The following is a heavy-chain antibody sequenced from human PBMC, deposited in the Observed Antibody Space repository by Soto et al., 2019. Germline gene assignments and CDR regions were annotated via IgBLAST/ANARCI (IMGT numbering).Heavy chain of an antibody. V-gene: IGHV1-8*01. CDR1: GYTFTSYD. J-gene: IGHJ6*02. CDR3: ARGPKPVTVTHPYYYYYGMDV. CDR2: MNPNSGNT. D-gene: IGHD4-4*01. Sequence: QVQLVQSGAEVKKPGASVKVSCKASGYTFTSYDINWVRQATGQGLEWMVWMNPNSGNTGYAQKFQGRVTMTRNTSRSTAYKELSSLRSEDTAVYYCARGPKPVTVTHPYYYYYGMDVWGQGTTVTVSS.